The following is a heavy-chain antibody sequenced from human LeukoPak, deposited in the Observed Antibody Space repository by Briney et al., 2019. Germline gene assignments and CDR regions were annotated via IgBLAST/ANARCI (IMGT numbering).Heavy chain of an antibody. CDR3: AREGQLVRYYYYYMDV. CDR1: GFTFSSYW. Sequence: PGGSLRLSCAASGFTFSSYWMSWVRQAPGKGLEWVANIKRDGSEKYYVDSVKGRFTISRDNAKNSLYLQMNSLRAEDTAVYYCAREGQLVRYYYYYMDVWGKGTTVTISS. J-gene: IGHJ6*03. D-gene: IGHD6-13*01. V-gene: IGHV3-7*01. CDR2: IKRDGSEK.